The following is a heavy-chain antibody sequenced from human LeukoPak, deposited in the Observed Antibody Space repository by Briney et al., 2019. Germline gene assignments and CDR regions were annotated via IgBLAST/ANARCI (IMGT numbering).Heavy chain of an antibody. J-gene: IGHJ4*02. CDR2: ISSDGSDK. Sequence: GGSLRLSCAASGFTFSPHAMHWVRQAPGKGLKWVAVISSDGSDKYYADSVQGRFTISRDNSKNTLYLQMNSLRAEDTAVCYCAKTIVLMVYAIDYWGQGTLVTVSS. D-gene: IGHD2-8*01. CDR3: AKTIVLMVYAIDY. V-gene: IGHV3-30-3*02. CDR1: GFTFSPHA.